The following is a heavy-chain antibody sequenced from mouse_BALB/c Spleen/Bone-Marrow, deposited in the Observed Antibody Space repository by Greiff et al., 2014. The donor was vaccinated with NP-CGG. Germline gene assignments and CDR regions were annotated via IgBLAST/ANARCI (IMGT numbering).Heavy chain of an antibody. CDR1: GFNIKDTY. J-gene: IGHJ2*01. CDR3: ASLTGTFDY. CDR2: IDPASGNI. V-gene: IGHV14-3*02. D-gene: IGHD4-1*01. Sequence: EVKVEESGTDLVKPGASVKLSCTASGFNIKDTYMHWVEQRPEQGLDWIGRIDPASGNIQYDPKFQGRAAITADTSSNTAYLQLSSLTSEDTAVYYCASLTGTFDYWGQGTPLTVSS.